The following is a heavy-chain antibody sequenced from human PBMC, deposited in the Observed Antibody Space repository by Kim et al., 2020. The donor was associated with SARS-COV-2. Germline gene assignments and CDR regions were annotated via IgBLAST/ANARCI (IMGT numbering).Heavy chain of an antibody. J-gene: IGHJ6*02. CDR3: TTIITGYCADGRCSANYYYGMDV. Sequence: GGSLRLSCGASGFTFTNAWMSWVRQAPGKGLEWVGRIKSKSDGETTDYAAPVKGRFIISRDDSKNTLYLQMNSLKTEDTGEYYCTTIITGYCADGRCSANYYYGMDVWGQGTTVIVSS. CDR2: IKSKSDGETT. CDR1: GFTFTNAW. V-gene: IGHV3-15*01. D-gene: IGHD2-15*01.